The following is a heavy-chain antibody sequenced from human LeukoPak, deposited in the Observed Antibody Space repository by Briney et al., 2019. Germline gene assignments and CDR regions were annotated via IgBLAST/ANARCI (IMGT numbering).Heavy chain of an antibody. Sequence: AGGSLRLSCAASGFTFSSYSMNWVRQAPGKGLEWVSYISSSSSSIYYADSVKGRFTISRDNAKNSLHLQMNSLRVEDTAVYYCAREGSGYYYMDVWGKGTTVTVSS. CDR3: AREGSGYYYMDV. CDR2: ISSSSSSI. CDR1: GFTFSSYS. J-gene: IGHJ6*03. V-gene: IGHV3-48*01. D-gene: IGHD3-10*01.